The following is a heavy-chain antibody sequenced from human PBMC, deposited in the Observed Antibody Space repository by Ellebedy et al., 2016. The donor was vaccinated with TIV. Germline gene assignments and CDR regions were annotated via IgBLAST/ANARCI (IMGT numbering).Heavy chain of an antibody. Sequence: MPGGSLRLSCTVSGGSISGYYWTWIRQPPGKGLEWIGFIFYSGTTNSNPSLKSRVAISIDTSKNQFSLKLSSVTAADTAVYYCARVMVAYSSDIWGQGTRVTVSS. J-gene: IGHJ3*02. CDR1: GGSISGYY. D-gene: IGHD2-15*01. CDR3: ARVMVAYSSDI. V-gene: IGHV4-59*01. CDR2: IFYSGTT.